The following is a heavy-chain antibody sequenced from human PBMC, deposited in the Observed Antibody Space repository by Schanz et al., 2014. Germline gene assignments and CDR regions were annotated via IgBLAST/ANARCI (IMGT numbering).Heavy chain of an antibody. V-gene: IGHV4-39*01. CDR3: ARLWGGWRIPDY. CDR1: GDSISSTSYY. J-gene: IGHJ4*02. CDR2: IYYSGST. D-gene: IGHD6-19*01. Sequence: QLQMQESGPGLVKPSETLSLTCSVSGDSISSTSYYWGWIRQPPGKGLEWIGSIYYSGSTYYNASRKSGATISVDPSKNHFSLKLNSVTAADSAVYYCARLWGGWRIPDYWGQGTLVTVSS.